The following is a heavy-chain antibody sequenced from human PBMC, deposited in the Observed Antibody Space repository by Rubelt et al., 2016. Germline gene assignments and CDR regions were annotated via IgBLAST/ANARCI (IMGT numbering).Heavy chain of an antibody. CDR3: ARGLARAAAAPRRLWFDP. J-gene: IGHJ5*02. CDR1: GGSFSGYY. CDR2: INHSGRH. Sequence: QVQLQQWGAGLLKPSETLSLTCAVYGGSFSGYYWSWIRQPPGKGLEWLGEINHSGRHNYNQSLKRRVTISVDTAKIQFSLKLSSVTAADTAVYYCARGLARAAAAPRRLWFDPWGQGTLVTVSS. D-gene: IGHD6-13*01. V-gene: IGHV4-34*01.